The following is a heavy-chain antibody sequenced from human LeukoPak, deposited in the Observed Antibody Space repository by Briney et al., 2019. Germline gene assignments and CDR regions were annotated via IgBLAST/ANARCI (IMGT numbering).Heavy chain of an antibody. Sequence: ASVKVSCKASGYTFTSYDINWVRQATGQGLEWMGWISAYNGNTNYAQKLQGRVTMTTDTSTSTAYMELRSLRSDDTAVYYCARIAVAGTFDGMDVWGQGTTVTVSS. V-gene: IGHV1-18*01. CDR2: ISAYNGNT. CDR1: GYTFTSYD. D-gene: IGHD6-19*01. J-gene: IGHJ6*02. CDR3: ARIAVAGTFDGMDV.